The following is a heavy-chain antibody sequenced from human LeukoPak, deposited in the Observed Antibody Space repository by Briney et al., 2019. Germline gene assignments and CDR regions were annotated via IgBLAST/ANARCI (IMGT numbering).Heavy chain of an antibody. CDR3: AGIAAAGTGGY. CDR1: GGSISSSSYY. J-gene: IGHJ4*02. Sequence: PSETLSLTCTVSGGSISSSSYYWGWIRQPPGKGLEWIGSIYYSGSTYYNPSLKSRVTISVDTSKNQFSLKLSSVTAADTAVYYCAGIAAAGTGGYWGQGTLATVSS. CDR2: IYYSGST. V-gene: IGHV4-39*01. D-gene: IGHD6-13*01.